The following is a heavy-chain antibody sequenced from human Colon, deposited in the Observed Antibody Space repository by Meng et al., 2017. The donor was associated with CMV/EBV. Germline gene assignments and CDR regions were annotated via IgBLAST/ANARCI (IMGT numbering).Heavy chain of an antibody. CDR1: GFTFSSYS. CDR2: ITGSGGST. CDR3: AKGTKQQLPPRWFDP. J-gene: IGHJ5*02. D-gene: IGHD6-13*01. Sequence: GESLKISCAASGFTFSSYSMSWVRQAPGKGLEWVASITGSGGSTYYADSVKDRFTITRDNSKRTLYLHMNSLRVDDTAVYYCAKGTKQQLPPRWFDPWGQGTQVTVSS. V-gene: IGHV3-23*01.